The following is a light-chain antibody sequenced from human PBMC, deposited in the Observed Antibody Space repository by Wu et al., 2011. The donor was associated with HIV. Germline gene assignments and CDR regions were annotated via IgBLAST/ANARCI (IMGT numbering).Light chain of an antibody. J-gene: IGKJ5*01. CDR2: GAS. CDR1: QSVHRSN. Sequence: RASQSVHRSNLAWYQQKPRPDSQLLIYGASTRATGIPDRFSGSGSGADFTLSISRLERPDFAIYWCQQYGSSQVTFGQGTRLEIK. CDR3: QQYGSSQVT. V-gene: IGKV3-20*01.